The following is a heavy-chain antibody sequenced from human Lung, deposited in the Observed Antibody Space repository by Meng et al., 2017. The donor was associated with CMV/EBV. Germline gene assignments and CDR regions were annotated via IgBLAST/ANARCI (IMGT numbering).Heavy chain of an antibody. CDR1: GFTFSSYA. CDR2: ISYDGSNK. CDR3: ARESSGYYRY. D-gene: IGHD3-22*01. V-gene: IGHV3-30-3*01. J-gene: IGHJ4*02. Sequence: GGSLSLSCAASGFTFSSYAMHWVRQAPGKGLELVAVISYDGSNKYYADSVKGRFTISRDNSKNTLYLQMNSLRAEDTAVYYCARESSGYYRYWGQGTLVTVSS.